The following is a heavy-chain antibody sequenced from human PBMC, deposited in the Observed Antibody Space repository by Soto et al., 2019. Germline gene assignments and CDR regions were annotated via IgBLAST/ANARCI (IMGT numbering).Heavy chain of an antibody. J-gene: IGHJ4*02. Sequence: PGESLKISCKGSGYSFTSYWIGWVRQMPGKGLEWMGIIYPGDSDTRYSPSFQGQVTISADKSISTAYLQWSSLKASDTAMYYCAMPSSSYSSGWSDFDYWGQGTLVTVSS. CDR1: GYSFTSYW. CDR3: AMPSSSYSSGWSDFDY. V-gene: IGHV5-51*01. D-gene: IGHD6-19*01. CDR2: IYPGDSDT.